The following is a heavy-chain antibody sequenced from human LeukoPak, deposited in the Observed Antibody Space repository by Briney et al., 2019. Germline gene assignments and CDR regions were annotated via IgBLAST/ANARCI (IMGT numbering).Heavy chain of an antibody. Sequence: ASVKVSCKASGYTFTSYGISWVRQAPGQGLEWMGLISAYNGNTNYAQKLQGRVTMTTDTSTSTAYMELRSLSSDDTAVYYCARVGGTIAVAGTPDYWGQGSLVTVSS. V-gene: IGHV1-18*01. CDR1: GYTFTSYG. CDR2: ISAYNGNT. J-gene: IGHJ4*02. CDR3: ARVGGTIAVAGTPDY. D-gene: IGHD6-19*01.